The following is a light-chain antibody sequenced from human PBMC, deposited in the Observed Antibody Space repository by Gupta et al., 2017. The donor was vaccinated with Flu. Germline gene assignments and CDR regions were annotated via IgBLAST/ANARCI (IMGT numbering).Light chain of an antibody. Sequence: SSVLPQPPSVSVAPGKTASITCGGNNIESKSVHWFQQKPGQAPGLVVYDDSDRPSGSPERFSGSNSGNTATLTIIRVEAGDEADYYCQVWDTTSDHLWVFGGGTRLTVL. CDR2: DDS. J-gene: IGLJ3*02. CDR3: QVWDTTSDHLWV. CDR1: NIESKS. V-gene: IGLV3-21*03.